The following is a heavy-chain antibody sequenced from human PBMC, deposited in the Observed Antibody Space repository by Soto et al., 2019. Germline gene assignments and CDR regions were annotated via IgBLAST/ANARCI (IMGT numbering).Heavy chain of an antibody. CDR1: GFSLSNARMG. V-gene: IGHV2-26*01. J-gene: IGHJ4*02. CDR2: IFSNAEK. Sequence: QVTLKESGPVLVKPTETLTLTCTVSGFSLSNARMGVSWMRQPPGKALEWLAHIFSNAEKSHSTSLKSRLTISKDTSKSQVVLTMTNMDPVDTATYYCARIRQALRYFDWSRMGYFDYWGQGTLVTVSS. D-gene: IGHD3-9*01. CDR3: ARIRQALRYFDWSRMGYFDY.